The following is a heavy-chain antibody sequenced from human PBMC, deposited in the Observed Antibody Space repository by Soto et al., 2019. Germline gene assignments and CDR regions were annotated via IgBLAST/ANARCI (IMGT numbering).Heavy chain of an antibody. CDR3: ANAGYNYGHGLGL. J-gene: IGHJ5*02. CDR2: LTRNSDNI. D-gene: IGHD5-18*01. Sequence: VQLVESGGGLVQPGGSLRLSCAASGFTFDDYAMHWVRQPPGKGLEWVSGLTRNSDNIGYADSVKGRFTISRDNAKNSLYLQMNSLRVEDTALYYCANAGYNYGHGLGLWGQGTGVTVSS. V-gene: IGHV3-9*01. CDR1: GFTFDDYA.